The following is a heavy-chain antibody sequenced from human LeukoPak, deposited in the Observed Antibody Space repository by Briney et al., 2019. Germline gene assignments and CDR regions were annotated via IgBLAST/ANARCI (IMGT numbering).Heavy chain of an antibody. CDR3: ASRYCSGGSCYSGLNYYYYMDV. CDR1: GGSISSYY. CDR2: IYTSGST. V-gene: IGHV4-4*07. D-gene: IGHD2-15*01. J-gene: IGHJ6*03. Sequence: SETLSLTCTVSGGSISSYYWSWIRQPAGKGLEWIGRIYTSGSTNYNPSLKSRVTMSVDTSKNQFSLKLSSVTAAGTAVYYCASRYCSGGSCYSGLNYYYYMDVWGKGTTVTVSS.